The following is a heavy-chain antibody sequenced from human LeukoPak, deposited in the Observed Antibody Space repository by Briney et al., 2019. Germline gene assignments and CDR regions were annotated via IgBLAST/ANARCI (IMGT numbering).Heavy chain of an antibody. J-gene: IGHJ4*02. CDR3: ATHPATPGPFDN. CDR2: IKQDGSEN. D-gene: IGHD2-15*01. CDR1: GFTLSGDR. V-gene: IGHV3-7*03. Sequence: RGSPRLSCAASGFTLSGDRMRGVRETPGKGLGRVANIKQDGSENYYVDSVKGRFTITRDNAKNSLYLRMSSLRAEDTAIYYCATHPATPGPFDNWGQGALVTVSS.